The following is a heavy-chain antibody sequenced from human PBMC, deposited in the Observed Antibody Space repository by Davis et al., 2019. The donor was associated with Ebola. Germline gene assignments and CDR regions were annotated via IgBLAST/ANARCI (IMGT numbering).Heavy chain of an antibody. D-gene: IGHD2-2*01. CDR3: ASRPASAIPDF. CDR2: VTKSGNA. Sequence: MPSETLSLTCTVSGGSISDYNYYWGWIRQPPGKGLEWIGCVTKSGNAYYKPSLQHRVIISVDTSSDQFSLRMTSLTAADTALYFCASRPASAIPDFWGPGNLVTVSS. V-gene: IGHV4-39*01. CDR1: GGSISDYNYY. J-gene: IGHJ4*02.